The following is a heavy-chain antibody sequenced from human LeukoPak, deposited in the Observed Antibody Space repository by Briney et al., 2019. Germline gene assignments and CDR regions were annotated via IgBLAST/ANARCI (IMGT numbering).Heavy chain of an antibody. Sequence: GGSLRLSCVDSGFTFSSHWMSWVRQAPGKGLEWVANINQGEGEKYYVDSVKGRFTISRDNSKNTLYLQMDSLKIEDTAVYYCTTDRYYDNSELQFQHWGQGTLVTVSS. J-gene: IGHJ1*01. CDR2: INQGEGEK. V-gene: IGHV3-7*03. CDR3: TTDRYYDNSELQFQH. D-gene: IGHD3-22*01. CDR1: GFTFSSHW.